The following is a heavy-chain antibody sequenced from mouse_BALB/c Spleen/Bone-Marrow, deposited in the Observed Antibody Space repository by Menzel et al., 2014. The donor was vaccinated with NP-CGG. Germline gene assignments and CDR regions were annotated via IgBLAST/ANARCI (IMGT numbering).Heavy chain of an antibody. J-gene: IGHJ2*01. CDR2: IYYSGTI. V-gene: IGHV3-5*02. CDR1: GISIATGNYR. CDR3: ARELYYFDY. Sequence: QSGPGLVKPSQTVSLTCTVTGISIATGNYRWSWIRQFPGNKLEWIGYIYYSGTITYNPSLTSRTTITRDTSKNQFFLEMNSLTAEDTATYYCARELYYFDYWGQGTTLTVSS.